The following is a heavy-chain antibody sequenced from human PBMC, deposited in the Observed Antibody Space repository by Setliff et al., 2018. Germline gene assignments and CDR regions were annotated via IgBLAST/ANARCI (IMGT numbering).Heavy chain of an antibody. D-gene: IGHD3-16*01. Sequence: PSETLSLTCTVSGGSISDNYWSWIRQPAGKGLEWIGRFHTSGSTTSNPSLKSRVTMSIDTSKNQFSLKLSSVTAADTAVYYCASMTKYWYFDLWGRGTLVTVSS. J-gene: IGHJ2*01. CDR1: GGSISDNY. CDR2: FHTSGST. CDR3: ASMTKYWYFDL. V-gene: IGHV4-4*07.